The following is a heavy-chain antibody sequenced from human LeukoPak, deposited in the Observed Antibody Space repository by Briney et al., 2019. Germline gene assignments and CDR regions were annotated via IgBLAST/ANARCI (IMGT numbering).Heavy chain of an antibody. V-gene: IGHV3-23*01. Sequence: PGGSLRLSCAASGFTFSRYGMTWVRQAPGKGLEWVSAITGSADITYYADSVKGRFTISRDNSKSTLYLQMNSLRAEDTALYYCAKDRVGAILYFDYWGQGTLVTVSS. CDR3: AKDRVGAILYFDY. D-gene: IGHD1-26*01. CDR1: GFTFSRYG. CDR2: ITGSADIT. J-gene: IGHJ4*02.